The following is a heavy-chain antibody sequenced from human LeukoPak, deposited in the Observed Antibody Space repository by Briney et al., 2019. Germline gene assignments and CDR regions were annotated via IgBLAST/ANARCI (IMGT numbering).Heavy chain of an antibody. CDR1: GFTFSSYG. Sequence: PGRSLRLSCAASGFTFSSYGMHWVRQAPGKGLEWVAVISYDGSNKYYADSVKGRFTISRDNSKNTLYLQMNSLRAGDTAVYYCAKDPCGGDCYSDDAFDIWGQGTMVTVSS. D-gene: IGHD2-21*02. CDR2: ISYDGSNK. CDR3: AKDPCGGDCYSDDAFDI. J-gene: IGHJ3*02. V-gene: IGHV3-30*18.